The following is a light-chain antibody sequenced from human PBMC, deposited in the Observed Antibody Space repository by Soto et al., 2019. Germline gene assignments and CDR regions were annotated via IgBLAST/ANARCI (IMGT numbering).Light chain of an antibody. Sequence: AIQMTQSPSSLSASVGDRVTISCRASQGIRNDLGWYQQTPGRAPKLLIYSASILQSGVPSRFSGSGSGTDFTLTIDNVQPEDLATYYCLQDYNYPWTFGQGIKVEI. CDR1: QGIRND. CDR3: LQDYNYPWT. J-gene: IGKJ1*01. V-gene: IGKV1-6*01. CDR2: SAS.